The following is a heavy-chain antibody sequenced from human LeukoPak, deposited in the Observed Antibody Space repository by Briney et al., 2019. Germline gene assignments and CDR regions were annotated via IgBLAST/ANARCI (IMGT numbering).Heavy chain of an antibody. J-gene: IGHJ4*02. Sequence: GGSLRLSCAASGFTFSSYWMSWVRQAPGKGLEWVSVIYSGGSTYYADSVKGRFTISGDNSKNTLYLQMNSLRAEDTAVYYCVRDDDRPDNGLDYWGQGTLVTVSS. D-gene: IGHD3-22*01. V-gene: IGHV3-66*01. CDR3: VRDDDRPDNGLDY. CDR1: GFTFSSYW. CDR2: IYSGGST.